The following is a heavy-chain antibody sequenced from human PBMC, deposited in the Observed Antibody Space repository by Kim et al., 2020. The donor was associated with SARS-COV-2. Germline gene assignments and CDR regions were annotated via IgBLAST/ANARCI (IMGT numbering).Heavy chain of an antibody. V-gene: IGHV1-18*04. D-gene: IGHD6-19*01. Sequence: ASVKVSCKASGYTFTSYGISWVRQAPGQGLEWMGWISAYNGNTNYAQKLQGRVTMTTDTSTSTAYMELRSLRADDTAVYYCARTIARKGSSGWYVAPPDYWGQGTLVTVSS. CDR1: GYTFTSYG. J-gene: IGHJ4*01. CDR3: ARTIARKGSSGWYVAPPDY. CDR2: ISAYNGNT.